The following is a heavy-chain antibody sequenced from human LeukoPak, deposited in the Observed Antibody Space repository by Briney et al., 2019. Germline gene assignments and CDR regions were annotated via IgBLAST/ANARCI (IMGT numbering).Heavy chain of an antibody. CDR3: ARVDSGSYYDYFDY. CDR1: GFTFSSYA. V-gene: IGHV3-64*04. D-gene: IGHD1-26*01. Sequence: PGGSLRLSCSASGFTFSSYAMHWVRQAPGKGLEYVSAISSSGGSTYYADSVKGRFTISRDNSKNTLYLQMNSLRAEDTAVYYCARVDSGSYYDYFDYWGQGTLATVSS. J-gene: IGHJ4*02. CDR2: ISSSGGST.